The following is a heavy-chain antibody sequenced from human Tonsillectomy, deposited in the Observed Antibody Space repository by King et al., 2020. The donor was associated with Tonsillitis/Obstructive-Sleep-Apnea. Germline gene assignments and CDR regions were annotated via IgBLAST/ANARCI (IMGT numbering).Heavy chain of an antibody. CDR3: ARDDDFWRGYPDY. CDR2: INPNSGGT. CDR1: GYTFTGYY. J-gene: IGHJ4*02. Sequence: VQLVESGAEVKKPGASVKVSCKASGYTFTGYYMHWVRQAPGQGLEWMGWINPNSGGTNYAQKFQGRVTMTRDTSISTAYMELSRLRSDDTAVYYCARDDDFWRGYPDYWGQGTLVTVSS. D-gene: IGHD3-3*01. V-gene: IGHV1-2*02.